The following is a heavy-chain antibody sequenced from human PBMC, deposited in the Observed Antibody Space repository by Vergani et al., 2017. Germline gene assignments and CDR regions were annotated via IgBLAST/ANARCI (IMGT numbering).Heavy chain of an antibody. Sequence: EVQLLESGGDLVQPGGSLRLSCAASGFTFNHYAMNWVRQAPGKGLEWVSGISGSGGSTNYAGSVKGRFTISRDSSKNTLYLQMNSLSAGDTAVYYCAKANPRNSGYDYLYYYHAMDVWGQGTTVTVSS. D-gene: IGHD5-12*01. J-gene: IGHJ6*02. V-gene: IGHV3-23*01. CDR3: AKANPRNSGYDYLYYYHAMDV. CDR1: GFTFNHYA. CDR2: ISGSGGST.